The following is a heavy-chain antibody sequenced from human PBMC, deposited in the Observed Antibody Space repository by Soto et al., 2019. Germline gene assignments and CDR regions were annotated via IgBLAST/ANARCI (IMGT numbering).Heavy chain of an antibody. V-gene: IGHV4-38-2*01. CDR1: GYSTSSGYY. CDR2: IYHSGST. Sequence: SETLSLTCAVSGYSTSSGYYWGWIRQPPGKGLEWIGSIYHSGSTYYNPSLKSRVTISVDTSKNQFSLKLSSVTAADTAVYYCARRKSSYYGSGSYLGWFDPWGQGTLVTVSS. CDR3: ARRKSSYYGSGSYLGWFDP. D-gene: IGHD3-10*01. J-gene: IGHJ5*02.